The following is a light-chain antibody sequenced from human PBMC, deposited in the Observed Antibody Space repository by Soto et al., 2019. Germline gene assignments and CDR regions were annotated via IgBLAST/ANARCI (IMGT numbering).Light chain of an antibody. CDR1: QSINSW. CDR3: QQYNSYPWT. J-gene: IGKJ1*01. V-gene: IGKV1-5*01. CDR2: DAS. Sequence: DIQMTQSPFTLSASVGDRVTNTCRASQSINSWLAWYQQKPGKAPKLLIYDASSLESGVPSRFSGSGSGTEFTLTISSLQPDDFATYYCQQYNSYPWTFGQGTKV.